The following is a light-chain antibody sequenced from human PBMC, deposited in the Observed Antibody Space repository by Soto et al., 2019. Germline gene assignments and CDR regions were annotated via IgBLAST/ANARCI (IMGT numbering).Light chain of an antibody. Sequence: QSVLTQPASVSGSPGQSITISCTGTSGDIGSYNRVSWYQQHPGKAPKLIIYEVTDRPSGVSNRFSGSKSGNTASLTISGLQAEDEAEYYCASYTRGGTYVFGTGTKLTVL. CDR1: SGDIGSYNR. CDR3: ASYTRGGTYV. CDR2: EVT. V-gene: IGLV2-14*01. J-gene: IGLJ1*01.